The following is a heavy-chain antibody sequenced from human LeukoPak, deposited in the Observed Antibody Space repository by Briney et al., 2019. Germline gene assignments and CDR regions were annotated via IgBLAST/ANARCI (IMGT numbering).Heavy chain of an antibody. D-gene: IGHD3-22*01. CDR2: IYYSGST. J-gene: IGHJ3*02. V-gene: IGHV4-39*01. Sequence: SGTLSLTCTVSGGSISSSSYYWGWIRQPPGKGLEWIGSIYYSGSTYYNPSLKSRVTISVDTSKNQFSLKLSSVTAADTAVYYCARRIVYDSSGYYYERDAFDIWGQGTMVTVSS. CDR1: GGSISSSSYY. CDR3: ARRIVYDSSGYYYERDAFDI.